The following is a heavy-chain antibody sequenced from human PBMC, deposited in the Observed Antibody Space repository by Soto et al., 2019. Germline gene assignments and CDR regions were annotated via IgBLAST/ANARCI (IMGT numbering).Heavy chain of an antibody. CDR2: IYTGGST. CDR3: AKCMGSSWIGVIDN. D-gene: IGHD6-13*01. CDR1: GFTVSTNY. Sequence: GGSLRLSCAASGFTVSTNYMSWVRQSPGKGLEWVSVIYTGGSTYYADSVKGRFTISRDNSKNGLFLQMNSLRAEDTAIYYCAKCMGSSWIGVIDNWGQGTLVTVSS. V-gene: IGHV3-53*01. J-gene: IGHJ4*02.